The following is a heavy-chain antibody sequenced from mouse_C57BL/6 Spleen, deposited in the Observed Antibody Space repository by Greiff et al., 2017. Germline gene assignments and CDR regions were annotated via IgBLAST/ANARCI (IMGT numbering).Heavy chain of an antibody. V-gene: IGHV1-22*01. D-gene: IGHD2-5*01. J-gene: IGHJ4*01. CDR3: ARMSNYGDAMDY. CDR1: GYTFTDYN. CDR2: INPNNGGT. Sequence: VQLKQSGPELVKPGASVKMSCKASGYTFTDYNMHWVKQSHGKSLEWIGYINPNNGGTSYNQKFKGKATLTVNKSSSTAYMELRSLTSEDSAVYYCARMSNYGDAMDYWGQGTSVTVSS.